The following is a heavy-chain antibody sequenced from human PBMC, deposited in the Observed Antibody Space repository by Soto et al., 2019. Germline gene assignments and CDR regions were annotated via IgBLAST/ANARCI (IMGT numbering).Heavy chain of an antibody. Sequence: SETLSLACTVSGGSISSSSYYWGWIRQPPGKGLEWIGSIYYSGSTYYNPSLKSRVTISVDTSKNQFSLKLSSVTAADTAVYYCARLTYYDFWSGYYPAEGYHYYMAVWGKGTTVTVSS. CDR3: ARLTYYDFWSGYYPAEGYHYYMAV. CDR1: GGSISSSSYY. CDR2: IYYSGST. J-gene: IGHJ6*03. V-gene: IGHV4-39*01. D-gene: IGHD3-3*01.